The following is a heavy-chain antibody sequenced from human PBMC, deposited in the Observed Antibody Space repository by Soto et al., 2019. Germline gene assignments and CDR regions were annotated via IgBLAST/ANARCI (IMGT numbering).Heavy chain of an antibody. D-gene: IGHD3-22*01. Sequence: EVQLVESGGGLVQPGGSLRLSCAASGFTFSSYDMQWVRQATGKGLEWVSAIGTAGATYYPGSVKGRFTISRENAKNPLYLQMNSLRAEDTAVYYCARGNWRVDYYDSSGYYYQFDYWGQGPLVTVSS. V-gene: IGHV3-13*01. CDR1: GFTFSSYD. J-gene: IGHJ4*02. CDR3: ARGNWRVDYYDSSGYYYQFDY. CDR2: IGTAGAT.